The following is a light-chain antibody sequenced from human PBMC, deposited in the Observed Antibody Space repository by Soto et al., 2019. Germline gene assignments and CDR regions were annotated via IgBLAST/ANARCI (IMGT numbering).Light chain of an antibody. Sequence: QSALTQPASVSGSPGQSITISCTGTSSDVGSYNLVSWYQQHPGKAPKLMIHEATKRPSGVSDRFSGSKSGNTASLTISGLQAEDEADYYCRSYAETSIYVFGPGTKLTVL. J-gene: IGLJ1*01. CDR1: SSDVGSYNL. CDR3: RSYAETSIYV. V-gene: IGLV2-23*01. CDR2: EAT.